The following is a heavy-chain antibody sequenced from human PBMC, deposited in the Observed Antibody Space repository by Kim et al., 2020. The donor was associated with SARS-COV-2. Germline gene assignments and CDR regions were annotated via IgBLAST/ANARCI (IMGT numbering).Heavy chain of an antibody. V-gene: IGHV1-3*01. CDR3: ARVLLHGSGSVDY. D-gene: IGHD3-10*01. Sequence: YSQKLQGRVTITRDTSASTAYMELSSLRSEDTAVYYCARVLLHGSGSVDYWGQGTLVTVSS. J-gene: IGHJ4*02.